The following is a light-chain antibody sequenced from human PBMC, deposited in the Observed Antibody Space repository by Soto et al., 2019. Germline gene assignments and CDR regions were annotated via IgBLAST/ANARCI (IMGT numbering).Light chain of an antibody. CDR2: AAS. J-gene: IGKJ1*01. V-gene: IGKV1-39*01. CDR1: QSIISY. Sequence: DIQMTQSPYSLSASVGDRFTITCRASQSIISYLNWYQQKPGKAPKLLIYAASSLQSGVPSRFSGSGSGTEFTLTITRLEHEDFTVYYCHHHETFGHGTKVDI. CDR3: HHHET.